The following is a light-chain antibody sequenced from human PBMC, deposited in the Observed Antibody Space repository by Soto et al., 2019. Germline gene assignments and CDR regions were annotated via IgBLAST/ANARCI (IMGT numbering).Light chain of an antibody. V-gene: IGKV4-1*01. CDR2: WAS. Sequence: DLVMTQSPDSLAVSLGERATINCKSSQSVLYSSNNKNYLAWYQQKPGQPPKLLIYWASTRESGVPDRFSGSGSGTDFTLTISSLQAEDVAVYYCQQYYNTPSYTFGQGTKLEIK. CDR1: QSVLYSSNNKNY. CDR3: QQYYNTPSYT. J-gene: IGKJ2*01.